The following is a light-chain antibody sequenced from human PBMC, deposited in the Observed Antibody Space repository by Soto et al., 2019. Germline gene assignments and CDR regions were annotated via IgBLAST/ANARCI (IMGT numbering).Light chain of an antibody. CDR3: QQYNTFPFT. Sequence: DIHMTQSPSTLSASVGDRFTITCRASQSIGSWVAWYQQKPGKAPKVLISKASTLESGVPARFRGSGSGTEFTLTISSLQPEDFETYYCQQYNTFPFTFGGGTKVDIK. J-gene: IGKJ4*01. V-gene: IGKV1-5*03. CDR1: QSIGSW. CDR2: KAS.